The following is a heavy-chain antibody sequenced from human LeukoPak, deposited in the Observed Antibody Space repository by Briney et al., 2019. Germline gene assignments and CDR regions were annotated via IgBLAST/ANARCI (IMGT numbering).Heavy chain of an antibody. CDR1: GFTVSSNY. CDR3: ATRGRVYSSGWLAY. J-gene: IGHJ4*02. D-gene: IGHD6-19*01. CDR2: IYSGGST. Sequence: GGSLRLSCAAPGFTVSSNYMSWVRQAPGKGLEWVSVIYSGGSTYYADSVKGRFTISRDNSKNTLYLQMNSLRAEDTAVYYCATRGRVYSSGWLAYWGQGTLVTVSS. V-gene: IGHV3-66*04.